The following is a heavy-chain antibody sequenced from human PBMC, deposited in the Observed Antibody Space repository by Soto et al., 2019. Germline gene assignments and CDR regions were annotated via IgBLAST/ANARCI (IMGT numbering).Heavy chain of an antibody. CDR3: AKGPNGYYYDSSGYYSSQEYFQH. V-gene: IGHV3-9*01. CDR1: GFTFDDYA. Sequence: GGSLRLSCAASGFTFDDYAMHLVRQAPGKGLEWVSGISWNSGSIGYADSVKGRFTISRDNSKNTLYLQMNSLRAEDTAVYYCAKGPNGYYYDSSGYYSSQEYFQHWGQGTLVTVSS. J-gene: IGHJ1*01. CDR2: ISWNSGSI. D-gene: IGHD3-22*01.